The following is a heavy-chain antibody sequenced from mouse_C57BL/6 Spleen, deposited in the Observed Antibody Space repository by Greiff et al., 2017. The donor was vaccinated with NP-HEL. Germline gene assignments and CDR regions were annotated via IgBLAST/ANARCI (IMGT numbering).Heavy chain of an antibody. D-gene: IGHD1-1*01. CDR1: GYTFTDYE. CDR3: TRFDYYGSRGTRMDY. CDR2: IDPETGGT. Sequence: QVHVKQSGAELVRPGASVTLSCKASGYTFTDYEMHWVKQTPVHGLEWIGAIDPETGGTAYNQKFKGKAILTADKSSSTAYMELRSLTSEDSAVYYCTRFDYYGSRGTRMDYWGQGTSVTVSS. J-gene: IGHJ4*01. V-gene: IGHV1-15*01.